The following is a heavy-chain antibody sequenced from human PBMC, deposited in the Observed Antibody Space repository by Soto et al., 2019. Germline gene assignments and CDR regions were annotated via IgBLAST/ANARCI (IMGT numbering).Heavy chain of an antibody. CDR3: ARQQLDGDYYYYYYMDV. J-gene: IGHJ6*03. CDR1: GFTFDDYG. CDR2: INWNGGST. V-gene: IGHV3-20*01. Sequence: EVQLVESGGGVVRPGGSLRLSCAASGFTFDDYGMSWVRQAPGKGLEWVSGINWNGGSTGYADSVKGRFTISRDNAKNSLYLQMNSLRAEDTALYHCARQQLDGDYYYYYYMDVWGKGTTVTVSS. D-gene: IGHD6-13*01.